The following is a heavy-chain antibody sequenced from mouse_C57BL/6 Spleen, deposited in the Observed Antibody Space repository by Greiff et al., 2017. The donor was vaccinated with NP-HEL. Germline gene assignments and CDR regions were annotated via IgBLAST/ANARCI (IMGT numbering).Heavy chain of an antibody. D-gene: IGHD1-1*01. V-gene: IGHV1-82*01. CDR1: GYAFSSSW. CDR3: ARLGSSYDWYFDV. J-gene: IGHJ1*03. CDR2: IYPGDGDT. Sequence: QVQLQQSGPELVKPGASVKISCKASGYAFSSSWMNWVKQRPGKGLEWIGRIYPGDGDTNYNGKFKGKATLTADKSSSTAYMQLSSLTSEDSAVYFCARLGSSYDWYFDVWGTGTTVTVSS.